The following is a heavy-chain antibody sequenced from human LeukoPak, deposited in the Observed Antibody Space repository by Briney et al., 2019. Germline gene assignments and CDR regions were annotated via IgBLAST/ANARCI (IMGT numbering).Heavy chain of an antibody. D-gene: IGHD3-10*01. Sequence: GGSLRLSCAASGFSFSDYDMNWVRQAPGKGLEWVASINGASAYIYYANSVRGRFTISRDNAKNSTYLQMNSLRPDDTAVYYCVRSFRGEVRDYWGQGTLVAVSS. CDR3: VRSFRGEVRDY. V-gene: IGHV3-21*01. CDR2: INGASAYI. CDR1: GFSFSDYD. J-gene: IGHJ4*02.